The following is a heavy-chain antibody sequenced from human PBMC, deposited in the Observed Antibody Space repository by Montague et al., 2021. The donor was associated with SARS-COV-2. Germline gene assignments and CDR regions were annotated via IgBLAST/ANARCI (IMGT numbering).Heavy chain of an antibody. Sequence: PALVKPTQTLTLTCTFSGFSLNTSGMCVSWIRQPPGKALEWLALIAWDEDQYYSTSLKTRLTISKDTSKNQVVLTMTNMDPIDTATYYCARSYGDYRDSYFDYWGQGTLVTVSS. CDR3: ARSYGDYRDSYFDY. CDR2: IAWDEDQ. CDR1: GFSLNTSGMC. J-gene: IGHJ4*02. D-gene: IGHD4-17*01. V-gene: IGHV2-70*01.